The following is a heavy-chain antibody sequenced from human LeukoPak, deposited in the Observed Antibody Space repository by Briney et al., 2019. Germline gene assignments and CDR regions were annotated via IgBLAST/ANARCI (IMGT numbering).Heavy chain of an antibody. J-gene: IGHJ3*01. CDR1: GFTFRNYG. V-gene: IGHV3-23*01. D-gene: IGHD3/OR15-3a*01. CDR2: ISPSGDIT. Sequence: GGSLRLSCAASGFTFRNYGMSWVRQAPGKGLEWVSGISPSGDITYYADSVMGRFTISRDNRKSTVSLQMDSLRAEDTALYYCVRDLDWGAFDVWGQGRMVTVSS. CDR3: VRDLDWGAFDV.